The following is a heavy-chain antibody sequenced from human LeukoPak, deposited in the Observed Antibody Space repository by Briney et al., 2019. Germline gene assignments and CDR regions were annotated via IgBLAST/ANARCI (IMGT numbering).Heavy chain of an antibody. J-gene: IGHJ4*02. CDR1: GGSIIDNSFY. CDR3: ARYSENSYFDY. CDR2: IFHSGTT. Sequence: PSETLSLTCTVTGGSIIDNSFYWGWIRQPPGKGLEWIGRIFHSGTTNYNPSLERRVTIAVDTSKNQFSLRLTSVTAADTAVYYCARYSENSYFDYWGQGTLVTVSS. D-gene: IGHD1-26*01. V-gene: IGHV4-39*01.